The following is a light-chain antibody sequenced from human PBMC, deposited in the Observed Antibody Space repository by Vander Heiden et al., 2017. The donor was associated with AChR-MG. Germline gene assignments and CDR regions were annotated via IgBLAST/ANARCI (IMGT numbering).Light chain of an antibody. CDR2: KAS. Sequence: DIKLTQSPSTLSASTGDRVTITCRASQTINRWLAWYQQKPGQAPKRLIYKASTLESGVPSRFSGSGSGTEFTLTISSLQPDDFATYYCQQYDSFSYTFGQGTRLEFK. CDR1: QTINRW. CDR3: QQYDSFSYT. V-gene: IGKV1-5*03. J-gene: IGKJ2*01.